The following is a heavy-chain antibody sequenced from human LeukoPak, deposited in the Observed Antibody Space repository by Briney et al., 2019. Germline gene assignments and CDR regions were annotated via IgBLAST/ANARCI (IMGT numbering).Heavy chain of an antibody. CDR2: IYYSGST. D-gene: IGHD3-3*01. J-gene: IGHJ6*02. V-gene: IGHV4-59*01. Sequence: SETLSLTCTVSGGSISSYYWSWIRQPPGKGLEWIGYIYYSGSTNYNPSLKSRVTISVGTSKNQFSLKLSSVTAADTAVYYCARTPHYDFWSGYYTHYYYGMDVWGQGTTVTVSS. CDR3: ARTPHYDFWSGYYTHYYYGMDV. CDR1: GGSISSYY.